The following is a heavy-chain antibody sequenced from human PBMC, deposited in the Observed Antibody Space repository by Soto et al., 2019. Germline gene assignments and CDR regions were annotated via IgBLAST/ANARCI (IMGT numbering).Heavy chain of an antibody. V-gene: IGHV3-23*01. D-gene: IGHD2-15*01. CDR2: ISGSGGTT. CDR1: GFTFSSYA. Sequence: GGSLRLSCAASGFTFSSYAMSWVRQAPGKGLEWVSAISGSGGTTYYADSVKGRFSISRDNSKNTVYLQMSSLRAEETAVYYCAKDGGVSSWKYCSGGSCYYYYMDVWGKGTTVTVSS. J-gene: IGHJ6*03. CDR3: AKDGGVSSWKYCSGGSCYYYYMDV.